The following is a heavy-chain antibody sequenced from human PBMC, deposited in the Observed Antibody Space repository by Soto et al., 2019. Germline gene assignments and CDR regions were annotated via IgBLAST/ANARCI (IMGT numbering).Heavy chain of an antibody. J-gene: IGHJ4*02. V-gene: IGHV4-34*01. Sequence: SETLSLTCAVYGGNFSGYYWSWIRQTPGKGLEWIGEINHSGSTNYNPSLKSRVTISVDTSKNQFSLKLSSVTAADTAVYYCAKERYSSRSPDFDYWGQGTLVTVSS. CDR3: AKERYSSRSPDFDY. D-gene: IGHD6-13*01. CDR1: GGNFSGYY. CDR2: INHSGST.